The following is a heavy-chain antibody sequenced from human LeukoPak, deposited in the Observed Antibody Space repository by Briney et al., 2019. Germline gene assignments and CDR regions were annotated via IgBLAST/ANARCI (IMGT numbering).Heavy chain of an antibody. CDR3: ARPPAYCAGDCYAFDI. V-gene: IGHV5-51*01. Sequence: GESLKISCKGSGYSFTTYWIGWVRQMPGKGLEWMGIIYPGDSDTRYSPSFKGQVTISADKSISTAYLQWSSLKASDTAIYYCARPPAYCAGDCYAFDIWGQGTMVTVSS. CDR1: GYSFTTYW. D-gene: IGHD2-21*02. CDR2: IYPGDSDT. J-gene: IGHJ3*02.